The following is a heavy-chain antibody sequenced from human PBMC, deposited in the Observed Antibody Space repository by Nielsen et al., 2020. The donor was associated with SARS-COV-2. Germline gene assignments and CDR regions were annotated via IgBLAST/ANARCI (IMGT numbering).Heavy chain of an antibody. CDR2: IWYDGSNK. CDR3: ARDKFYSSSWYGDNYYYGMDV. CDR1: GFTFSSYG. Sequence: GGSLRLSCAASGFTFSSYGMHWVRQAPDKGLEWVAVIWYDGSNKYYADSVKGRFTISRDNSKNTLYLQMNSLRAEDTAVYYCARDKFYSSSWYGDNYYYGMDVWGQGTTVTVSS. D-gene: IGHD6-13*01. V-gene: IGHV3-33*01. J-gene: IGHJ6*02.